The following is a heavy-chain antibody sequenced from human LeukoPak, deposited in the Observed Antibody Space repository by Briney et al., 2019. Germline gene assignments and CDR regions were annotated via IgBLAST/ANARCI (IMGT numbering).Heavy chain of an antibody. CDR2: TWNHGNDQ. CDR3: ARARNDYGDYVFDF. D-gene: IGHD4-17*01. V-gene: IGHV3-33*08. J-gene: IGHJ4*02. CDR1: GFTFSSYA. Sequence: GGSLRLSCAASGFTFSSYAMSWVRQAPGKGLEWVGFTWNHGNDQDYADSVKGRFTISRDNSKNTLYLQMNSLRAEDTAVYYCARARNDYGDYVFDFWGQGTLVTVSS.